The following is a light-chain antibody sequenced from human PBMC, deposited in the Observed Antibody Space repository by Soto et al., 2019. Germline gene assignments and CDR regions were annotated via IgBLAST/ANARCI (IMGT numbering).Light chain of an antibody. V-gene: IGLV1-40*01. Sequence: QSVLTQPPSVSGAPGQRVTISCTGGSSNIGAGYDVHWYQQLPGTAPKLLIYRNTNRPSGVPDRFSGSRSATSASLAITGLQAEVEADYFCFPFPPAWTHVFCTGPKATVL. CDR3: FPFPPAWTHV. J-gene: IGLJ1*01. CDR1: SSNIGAGYD. CDR2: RNT.